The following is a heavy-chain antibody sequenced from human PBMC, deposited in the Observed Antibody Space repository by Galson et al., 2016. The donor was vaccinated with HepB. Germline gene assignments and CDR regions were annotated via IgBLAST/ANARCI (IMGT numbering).Heavy chain of an antibody. CDR3: ARQVGATHDH. Sequence: QSGAEVKKPGESLKISCQGSGYSFAKYWIVWVRQMPRKGLEWMGIIYPGDSDTTYSPSFQGQVTISADKSISTAYLQWSSLKASDTAMYYCARQVGATHDHWGQGTLVTVSS. CDR2: IYPGDSDT. D-gene: IGHD1-26*01. CDR1: GYSFAKYW. V-gene: IGHV5-51*01. J-gene: IGHJ4*02.